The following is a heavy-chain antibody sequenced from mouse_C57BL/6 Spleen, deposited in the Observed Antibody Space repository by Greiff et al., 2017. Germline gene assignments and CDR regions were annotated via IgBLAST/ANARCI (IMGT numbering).Heavy chain of an antibody. CDR2: IHPNSGST. CDR1: GYTFTSYW. Sequence: QVQLQQPGAELVKPGASVKLSCKASGYTFTSYWMHWVKQRPGQGLEWIGMIHPNSGSTNSNEKFKSKATLTVDKSSSPAYMQLSILTSEDSAVYYCAIYDRSYFDYWGQGTTLTVSS. D-gene: IGHD2-3*01. V-gene: IGHV1-64*01. J-gene: IGHJ2*01. CDR3: AIYDRSYFDY.